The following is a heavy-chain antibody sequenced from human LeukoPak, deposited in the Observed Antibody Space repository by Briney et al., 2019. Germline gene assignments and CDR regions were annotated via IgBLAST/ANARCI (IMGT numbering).Heavy chain of an antibody. J-gene: IGHJ4*02. D-gene: IGHD2-15*01. V-gene: IGHV1-69*13. CDR2: IIPIFGTA. Sequence: GASVKVSCKASGGTFSSYAISWVRQASGQGLEWMGGIIPIFGTANYAQKFQGRVTITADESTSTAYMELSSLRSEDTAVYYCATGLGGSPDFDYWGQGTLVTVSS. CDR3: ATGLGGSPDFDY. CDR1: GGTFSSYA.